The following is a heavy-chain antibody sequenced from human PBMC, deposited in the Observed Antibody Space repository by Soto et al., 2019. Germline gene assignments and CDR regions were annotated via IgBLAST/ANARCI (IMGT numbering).Heavy chain of an antibody. V-gene: IGHV1-69*01. CDR1: GETLNSNP. CDR2: IVPLSDRT. D-gene: IGHD2-15*01. Sequence: QVQLVQSGAEVKKPGSSLKVSCKVFGETLNSNPIGWVRQAPGQGLEWVGGIVPLSDRTNYAQELQGRVTFTAGGSTSTGYIELSNLKSDDTAVYYCARKSGRDCHSGGGCFSLDVWGQGSLITVSS. J-gene: IGHJ4*02. CDR3: ARKSGRDCHSGGGCFSLDV.